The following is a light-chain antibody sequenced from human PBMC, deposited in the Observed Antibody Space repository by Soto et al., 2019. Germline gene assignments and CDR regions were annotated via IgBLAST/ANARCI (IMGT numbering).Light chain of an antibody. Sequence: QSVLTQPPSASGTPGQRVTISCSGSSSNIGSNTVNWYQQLPGTAPKLLIYSNDQQPSGVPDRFSGSKSGTSASLAISGLQSEDEADYYCAAWDDRLSAVVFGGGTKLTVL. CDR3: AAWDDRLSAVV. J-gene: IGLJ2*01. CDR2: SND. CDR1: SSNIGSNT. V-gene: IGLV1-44*01.